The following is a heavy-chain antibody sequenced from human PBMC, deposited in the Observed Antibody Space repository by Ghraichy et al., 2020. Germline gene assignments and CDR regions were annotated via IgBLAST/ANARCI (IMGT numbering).Heavy chain of an antibody. J-gene: IGHJ4*02. CDR2: INPNSGGT. CDR1: GYTFTGYY. D-gene: IGHD5-18*01. V-gene: IGHV1-2*02. Sequence: ASVKVSCKDSGYTFTGYYMHWVRQAPGQGLEWMGWINPNSGGTNYAQKFQGRVTMTRDTSISTAYMELSRLRSDDTAVHYCARVVYLDTAMEEGWDYWGQGTLVTVSS. CDR3: ARVVYLDTAMEEGWDY.